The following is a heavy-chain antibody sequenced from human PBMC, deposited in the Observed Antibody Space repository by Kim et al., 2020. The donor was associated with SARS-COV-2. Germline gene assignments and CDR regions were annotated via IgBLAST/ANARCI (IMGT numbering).Heavy chain of an antibody. CDR3: ASRASRGL. CDR2: SGSNS. Sequence: SGSNSYYADSGKGRFTISRDNAENSLYLEMFSLRAEDTAVYYCASRASRGLWGQGTLVTVSS. V-gene: IGHV3-21*01. D-gene: IGHD3-10*01. J-gene: IGHJ4*02.